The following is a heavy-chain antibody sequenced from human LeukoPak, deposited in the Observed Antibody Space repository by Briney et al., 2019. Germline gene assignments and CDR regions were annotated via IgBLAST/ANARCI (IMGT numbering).Heavy chain of an antibody. D-gene: IGHD3-16*01. V-gene: IGHV1-2*02. CDR1: GYTFTGYY. J-gene: IGHJ6*02. Sequence: GASVKVSCKASGYTFTGYYMHWVRQAPGQGLEWMGWIKSKSGGTNYAQKFQGRVTMTRDTSISTVYMELSRLRSDGTAMYYCARDLDGMDVWGQGTTVTVSS. CDR3: ARDLDGMDV. CDR2: IKSKSGGT.